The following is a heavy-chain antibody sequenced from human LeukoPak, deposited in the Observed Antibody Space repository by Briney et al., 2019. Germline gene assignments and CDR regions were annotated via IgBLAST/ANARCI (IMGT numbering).Heavy chain of an antibody. CDR3: ARDRYSGSTKGLDY. Sequence: GGSLRLSCAASGFTFSSYAMHWVRQAPGKGLEWVAVISYDGSDKYYADSVKGRFTISRDNSKNTLYLQMNSLRGEDTAVYHCARDRYSGSTKGLDYWGQGTLVTVSS. J-gene: IGHJ4*02. CDR1: GFTFSSYA. D-gene: IGHD1-26*01. CDR2: ISYDGSDK. V-gene: IGHV3-30*04.